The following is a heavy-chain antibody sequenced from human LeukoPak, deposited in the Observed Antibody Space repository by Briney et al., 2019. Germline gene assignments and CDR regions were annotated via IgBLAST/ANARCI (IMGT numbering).Heavy chain of an antibody. Sequence: ASVQVSCKASGCTLTGYYMHWVRQAAGQGVEWMGWMNPNRGGPHYAQKFQGRGTMTRDTSISTAYLEVSRLRSDDTAVDYCSSPDIVATFGFDPWGNGTLVTVAS. V-gene: IGHV1-2*02. J-gene: IGHJ5*02. CDR3: SSPDIVATFGFDP. D-gene: IGHD5-12*01. CDR1: GCTLTGYY. CDR2: MNPNRGGP.